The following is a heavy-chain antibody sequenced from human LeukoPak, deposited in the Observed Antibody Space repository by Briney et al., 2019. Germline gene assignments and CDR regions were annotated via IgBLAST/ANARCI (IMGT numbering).Heavy chain of an antibody. CDR3: AREKYGSGSYYVDY. D-gene: IGHD3-10*01. CDR1: GGSISSSSYY. V-gene: IGHV4-39*07. J-gene: IGHJ4*02. CDR2: IYYSGST. Sequence: SETLSLTCTVSGGSISSSSYYWGWIRQPPGKGLEWIGSIYYSGSTYYNPSLKSRVTISVDTSKNQFSLKLSSVTAADTAVYYCAREKYGSGSYYVDYWGQGTLVTVSS.